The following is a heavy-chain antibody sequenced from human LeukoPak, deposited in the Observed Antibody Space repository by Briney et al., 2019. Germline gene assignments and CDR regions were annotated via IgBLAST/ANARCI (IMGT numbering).Heavy chain of an antibody. CDR1: GGSISSYY. CDR2: IYTSGST. Sequence: SETLSLTCTVSGGSISSYYWSWIRQPAGQGLEWIGRIYTSGSTNYNPSLKSRVTMSVDTSKNQFSLKLSSVTAADTAVYYCARSVAGTHYCYYYMDDWGKGTTVTVAS. D-gene: IGHD6-19*01. V-gene: IGHV4-4*07. J-gene: IGHJ6*03. CDR3: ARSVAGTHYCYYYMDD.